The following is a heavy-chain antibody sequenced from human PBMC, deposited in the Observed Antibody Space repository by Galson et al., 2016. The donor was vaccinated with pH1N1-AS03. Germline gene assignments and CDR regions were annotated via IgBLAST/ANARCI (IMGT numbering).Heavy chain of an antibody. CDR3: VRETPFSSTWYPFHP. J-gene: IGHJ1*01. CDR2: ISYDTGRE. CDR1: GFIFSDYA. D-gene: IGHD6-13*01. Sequence: SLRLSCAASGFIFSDYAMHWVRQAPGKGLEWVAFISYDTGREKYADSVRGRFTISKDRPRNMLYLEMNNLRVEDTAVYYCVRETPFSSTWYPFHPWGQGTLVRVSA. V-gene: IGHV3-30-3*01.